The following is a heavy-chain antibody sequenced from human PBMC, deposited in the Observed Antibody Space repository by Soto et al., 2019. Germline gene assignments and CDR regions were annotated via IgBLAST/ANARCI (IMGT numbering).Heavy chain of an antibody. CDR2: IYWDDDK. Sequence: QITLKESGPTLVKPTQTLTLACTFSGFSLSTSGVGVGWIRQPPGKALEWLALIYWDDDKRYSPSLKSRLTITKDTSKNQVVLTMTNMDPVDTATYYCAHKGPGYRGFQYWGQGTLVTVSS. D-gene: IGHD5-12*01. CDR3: AHKGPGYRGFQY. V-gene: IGHV2-5*02. J-gene: IGHJ1*01. CDR1: GFSLSTSGVG.